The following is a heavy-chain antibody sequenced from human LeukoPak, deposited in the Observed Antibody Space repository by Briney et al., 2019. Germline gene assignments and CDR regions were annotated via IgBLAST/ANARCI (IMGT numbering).Heavy chain of an antibody. J-gene: IGHJ5*02. CDR2: INHSGST. V-gene: IGHV4-34*01. CDR1: GGSFSGYY. CDR3: ARNWARIAAAGTGLSSWFDP. Sequence: SETLSLTCAVYGGSFSGYYWSWIRQPPGKGLERIGEINHSGSTNYNPSLKSRVTISVDTSKNQFSLKLSSVTAADTAVYYCARNWARIAAAGTGLSSWFDPWGQGTLVTVSS. D-gene: IGHD6-13*01.